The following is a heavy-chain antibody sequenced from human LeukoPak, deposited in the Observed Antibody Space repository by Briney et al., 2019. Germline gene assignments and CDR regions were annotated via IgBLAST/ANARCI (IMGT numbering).Heavy chain of an antibody. CDR3: ATAPILRGEGGEHYKYGMDV. Sequence: SGTLSLTCAVSVGSINSGNWWCWVRQSPGKGLEWIGEIYHNGTPNYNPSLKSRVTISADTFKNHFSLKTTSVTAADTAVYYCATAPILRGEGGEHYKYGMDVWGQGTTVIVSS. CDR1: VGSINSGNW. V-gene: IGHV4-4*02. CDR2: IYHNGTP. J-gene: IGHJ6*02. D-gene: IGHD2-2*02.